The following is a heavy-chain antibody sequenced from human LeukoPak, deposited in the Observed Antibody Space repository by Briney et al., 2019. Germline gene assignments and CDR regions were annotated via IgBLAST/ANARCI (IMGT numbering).Heavy chain of an antibody. Sequence: GGSLRLSCEASGFTFDNYAMHWVRQAPGKGLEWVSGLSWNSGALGYADSVRSRFTISRDNAKNSLYLQMNSLTAEDTALYYCTKAESSTFYYGYFDSWGQGTLVTVSS. CDR1: GFTFDNYA. V-gene: IGHV3-9*01. J-gene: IGHJ4*02. CDR2: LSWNSGAL. D-gene: IGHD2-2*01. CDR3: TKAESSTFYYGYFDS.